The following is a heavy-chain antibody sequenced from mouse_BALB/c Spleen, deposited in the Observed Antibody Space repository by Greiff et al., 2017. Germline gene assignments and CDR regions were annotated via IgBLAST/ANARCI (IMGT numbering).Heavy chain of an antibody. CDR1: GFTFSSYA. D-gene: IGHD2-2*01. V-gene: IGHV5-6-5*01. CDR2: ISSGGST. CDR3: ARGKEYGGYDWVFAY. Sequence: EGKLMESGGGLVQPGGSRKLSCAASGFTFSSYAMSWVRQTPEKRLEWVASISSGGSTYYPDSVKGRFTISRDNARNILYLQMSSLRSEDTAMYYCARGKEYGGYDWVFAYWGQGTLVTVSA. J-gene: IGHJ3*01.